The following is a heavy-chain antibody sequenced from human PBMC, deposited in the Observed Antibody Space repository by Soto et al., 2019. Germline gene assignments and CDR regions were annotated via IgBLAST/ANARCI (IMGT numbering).Heavy chain of an antibody. CDR2: IRSKANSYAT. Sequence: GGSLRLSCAASGFTFSGSAMHWVRQASGKGLEWVGRIRSKANSYATAYAASVKGRFTISRDDSKNTAYLQMNSLKTEDTAVYYCTRHNYDGGSYSDHIFKVFDYWGQGTLVTVSS. D-gene: IGHD1-26*01. V-gene: IGHV3-73*01. J-gene: IGHJ4*02. CDR1: GFTFSGSA. CDR3: TRHNYDGGSYSDHIFKVFDY.